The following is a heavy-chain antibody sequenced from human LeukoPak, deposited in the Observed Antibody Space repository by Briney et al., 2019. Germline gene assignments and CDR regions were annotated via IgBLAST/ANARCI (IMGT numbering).Heavy chain of an antibody. CDR2: VSGSASST. CDR1: GFTFSTYA. Sequence: GGSLRLSCAASGFTFSTYAMNWVRQAPGKGLEWVSGVSGSASSTYYADSAKGRFTVSRDNSKNTQYLQMTGKRVEDTAVYFCAKRWWQWYYFDYWGQGTLLSVSS. J-gene: IGHJ4*02. V-gene: IGHV3-23*01. CDR3: AKRWWQWYYFDY. D-gene: IGHD6-19*01.